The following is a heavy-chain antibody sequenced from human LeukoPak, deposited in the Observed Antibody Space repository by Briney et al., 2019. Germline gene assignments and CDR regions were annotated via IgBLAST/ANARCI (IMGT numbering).Heavy chain of an antibody. J-gene: IGHJ4*02. Sequence: KSGGSLRLSCAASGFTFSSYSMNWVRQAPGKGLEWVGRIKSKPDGGTTDYAAPVKGRFTISRDDSKNTLYLQMNSLKTEDTAMYYCITDVSSGHWGQGTLVTVSS. CDR2: IKSKPDGGTT. V-gene: IGHV3-15*01. D-gene: IGHD6-19*01. CDR1: GFTFSSYS. CDR3: ITDVSSGH.